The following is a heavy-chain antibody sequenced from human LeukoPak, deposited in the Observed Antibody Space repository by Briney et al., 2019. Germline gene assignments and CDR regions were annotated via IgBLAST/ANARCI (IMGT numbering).Heavy chain of an antibody. D-gene: IGHD5-18*01. V-gene: IGHV4-34*01. CDR1: GGSFSGYY. CDR3: ATLWLRGLVAFDI. J-gene: IGHJ3*02. Sequence: SETLSLTCAVYGGSFSGYYWSWIRQPPEKGLEWIGEINHSGSTNYNPSLKSRVTISADTSKNQFSLKLSSVTAADTAVYYCATLWLRGLVAFDIWGQGTMVTVSS. CDR2: INHSGST.